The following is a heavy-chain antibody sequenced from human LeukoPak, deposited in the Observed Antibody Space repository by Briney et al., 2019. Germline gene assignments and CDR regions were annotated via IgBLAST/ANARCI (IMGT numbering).Heavy chain of an antibody. CDR2: IDFSGSI. CDR3: ARQYDILTGYFDY. J-gene: IGHJ4*02. CDR1: GGSFRSYY. V-gene: IGHV4-59*08. D-gene: IGHD3-9*01. Sequence: SETLSLTCTVSGGSFRSYYWTWIRQPPGKGLEWIGYIDFSGSINYNPSLKSRITISVDTSNNQFSLKLSSVTAADTAVYYCARQYDILTGYFDYWGQGTLVTVSS.